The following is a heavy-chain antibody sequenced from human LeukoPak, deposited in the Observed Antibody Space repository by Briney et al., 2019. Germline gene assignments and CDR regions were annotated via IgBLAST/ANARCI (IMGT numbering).Heavy chain of an antibody. V-gene: IGHV1-69*01. CDR2: IIPIFGTA. D-gene: IGHD6-13*01. CDR3: ARDISSWYYYYMDV. J-gene: IGHJ6*03. CDR1: GGTFSSYA. Sequence: GPQVKVSCKASGGTFSSYAISWVRQAPGQGLEWMGGIIPIFGTANYAQKFQGRVTITADESTSTAYMELSSLRSEDTAVYYCARDISSWYYYYMDVWGKGTTVTVSS.